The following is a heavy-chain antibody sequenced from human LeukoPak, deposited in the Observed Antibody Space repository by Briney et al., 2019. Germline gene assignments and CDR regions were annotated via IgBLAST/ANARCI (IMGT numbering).Heavy chain of an antibody. D-gene: IGHD6-13*01. CDR2: IYYSGST. CDR1: GGSISSSSYY. Sequence: SETLSLTCTVSGGSISSSSYYWGWIRQPPGKGLEWIGSIYYSGSTYYNPSLKSRVTISVDTSKNQFSLKLSSVTAADTAVYYCARDVMYSSRDWFDPWGQGTLVTVSS. CDR3: ARDVMYSSRDWFDP. J-gene: IGHJ5*02. V-gene: IGHV4-39*07.